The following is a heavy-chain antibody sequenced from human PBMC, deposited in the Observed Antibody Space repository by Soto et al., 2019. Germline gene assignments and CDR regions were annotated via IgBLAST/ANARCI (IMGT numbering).Heavy chain of an antibody. V-gene: IGHV1-8*01. CDR1: GYTFTSYD. J-gene: IGHJ4*02. Sequence: QVQLVQSGAEVKKPGASVKVSCKASGYTFTSYDINWVRQATGQGLEWMGWMNPNSGNTGYAQKCXGXVXMXXNTSISTAYMELSSLRSEDTAVYYCARESQWLIDYWGQGTLVTVSS. CDR3: ARESQWLIDY. CDR2: MNPNSGNT. D-gene: IGHD6-19*01.